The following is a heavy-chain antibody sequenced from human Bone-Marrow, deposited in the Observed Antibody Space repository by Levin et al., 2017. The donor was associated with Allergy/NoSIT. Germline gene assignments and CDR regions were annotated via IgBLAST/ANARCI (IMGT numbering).Heavy chain of an antibody. D-gene: IGHD3-10*01. J-gene: IGHJ4*02. CDR1: GYTFTGYY. CDR2: INPDSADS. V-gene: IGHV1-2*06. Sequence: WASVKVSCKTSGYTFTGYYIHWVRQAPGQGLEWMGRINPDSADSNYAQKFQGRVTMTRDTSITTAYMELRLLTSDDTALYYCAVPGSRDFDYWGQGTLVSVSS. CDR3: AVPGSRDFDY.